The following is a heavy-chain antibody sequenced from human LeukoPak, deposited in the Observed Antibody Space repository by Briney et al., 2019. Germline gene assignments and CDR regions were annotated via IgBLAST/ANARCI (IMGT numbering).Heavy chain of an antibody. CDR1: GFTFSSYA. J-gene: IGHJ5*02. D-gene: IGHD6-13*01. Sequence: GGSLRLSCAASGFTFSSYAVHWVRQAPGRGLEWVAVISYDGSNKYYADSVKGRFTISRDNSKNTLYLQMNSLRAEDTAVYHCAREDSSSWYGNWFDPWGQGTLVTVSS. CDR2: ISYDGSNK. CDR3: AREDSSSWYGNWFDP. V-gene: IGHV3-30-3*01.